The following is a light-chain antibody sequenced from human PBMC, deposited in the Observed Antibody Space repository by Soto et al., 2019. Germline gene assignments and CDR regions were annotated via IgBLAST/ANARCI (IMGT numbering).Light chain of an antibody. V-gene: IGKV3-11*01. J-gene: IGKJ5*01. CDR2: DAS. Sequence: DIVMTQSPATLSVSPGERATLSCRASQSVSSGYLAWYQQKPGQAPRLLIYDASNRATGIPARFSGSGSGTDFTLTISSLEPEDFAVYYCQQRSNWPSITFGQGTRLEIK. CDR1: QSVSSGY. CDR3: QQRSNWPSIT.